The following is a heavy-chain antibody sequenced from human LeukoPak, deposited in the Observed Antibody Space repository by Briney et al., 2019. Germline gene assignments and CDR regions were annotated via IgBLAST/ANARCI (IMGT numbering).Heavy chain of an antibody. CDR3: ARWALKSAFDL. J-gene: IGHJ3*01. Sequence: SETPSLTCTVSGVSVSSNYWSWIRHAPGKGLEWIGYMYHTGSGNYNPSLTSRVTISVDTSKNQFSLDVNSVTGADSAVYYCARWALKSAFDLWGQGTTVTVAS. CDR1: GVSVSSNY. V-gene: IGHV4-59*02. CDR2: MYHTGSG.